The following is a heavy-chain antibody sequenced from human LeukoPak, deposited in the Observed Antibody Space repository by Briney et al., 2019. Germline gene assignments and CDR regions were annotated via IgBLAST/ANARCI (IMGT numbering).Heavy chain of an antibody. CDR3: ARDNYYGSGGDAFDI. CDR2: ISAYNGNT. V-gene: IGHV1-18*01. J-gene: IGHJ3*02. Sequence: APVKVSCKASGYTFTSYGISWVRQAPGQGLEWMGWISAYNGNTNYAQKLQGRVTMTTDTSTSTAYMELRSLRSDDTAVYYCARDNYYGSGGDAFDIWGQGTMVTVSS. D-gene: IGHD3-10*01. CDR1: GYTFTSYG.